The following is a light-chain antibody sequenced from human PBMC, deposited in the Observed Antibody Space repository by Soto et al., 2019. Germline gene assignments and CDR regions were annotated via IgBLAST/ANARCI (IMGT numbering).Light chain of an antibody. CDR1: QSFSSSF. J-gene: IGKJ2*01. CDR3: HQYGSSPYT. Sequence: EIVLKQSPGTLSLSPGERATLSCRASQSFSSSFLAWYQQKPGQAPRLLIYGASSRTTGIPDRFSGSGSGTDFTLTISRLEPEDFAVYYCHQYGSSPYTFGQGTKLEIK. V-gene: IGKV3-20*01. CDR2: GAS.